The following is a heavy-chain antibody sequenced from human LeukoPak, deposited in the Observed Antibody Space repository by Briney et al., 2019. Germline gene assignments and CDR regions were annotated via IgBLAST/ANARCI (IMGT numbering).Heavy chain of an antibody. CDR3: ARVRYCSSTSCYGGDY. CDR2: ISAYNGNT. Sequence: ASVKGSCKASGYTFTSYGISWVRQAPGQGLEWMGWISAYNGNTNYAQKFQGRVTMTRDTSISTAYMELSRLRSDDTAVYYCARVRYCSSTSCYGGDYWGQGTLVTVSS. CDR1: GYTFTSYG. J-gene: IGHJ4*02. V-gene: IGHV1-18*01. D-gene: IGHD2-2*01.